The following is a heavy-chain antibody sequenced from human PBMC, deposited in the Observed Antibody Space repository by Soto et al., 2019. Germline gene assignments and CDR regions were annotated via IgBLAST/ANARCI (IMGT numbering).Heavy chain of an antibody. CDR2: ISAYNGNT. CDR3: ARDFTYYDFWSGYYTDYGMDV. CDR1: GYTFTSYG. V-gene: IGHV1-18*01. J-gene: IGHJ6*02. Sequence: QVQLVQSGAEVKKPGASVKVSCKASGYTFTSYGISWVRQAPGQGLEWMGWISAYNGNTNYAQKLQGRVTMTTDTSTRTAYMELRSLRSDDTAVYYCARDFTYYDFWSGYYTDYGMDVWGQGTTVTVSS. D-gene: IGHD3-3*01.